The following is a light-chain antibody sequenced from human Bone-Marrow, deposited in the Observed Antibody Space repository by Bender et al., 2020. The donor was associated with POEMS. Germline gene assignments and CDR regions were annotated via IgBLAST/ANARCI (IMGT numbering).Light chain of an antibody. J-gene: IGLJ3*02. CDR2: SSH. Sequence: QSVLTQPPSASGTPGQRVTISCSGGSSNIGAHAVNWYQHLPGTAPKLLIYSSHRRPSEVPDRFSGSKSGTSASLSISGLRSDDEADYYCAVWSDSLSAWVFGEGTKLTVL. CDR3: AVWSDSLSAWV. CDR1: SSNIGAHA. V-gene: IGLV1-47*02.